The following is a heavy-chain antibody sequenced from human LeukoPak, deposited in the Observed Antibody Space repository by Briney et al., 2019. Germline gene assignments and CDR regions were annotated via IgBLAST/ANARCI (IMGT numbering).Heavy chain of an antibody. Sequence: GGSLRLSCAASGFTLSSYSMNWVRQAPGKGLEWVSSISSSSSYIYYADSVKGRFTISRDNAKNSLYLQMNSLRAEDTAVYYCARDPDSSGYYSKLKEYWGQGTLVTVSS. V-gene: IGHV3-21*01. J-gene: IGHJ4*02. CDR2: ISSSSSYI. CDR1: GFTLSSYS. CDR3: ARDPDSSGYYSKLKEY. D-gene: IGHD3-22*01.